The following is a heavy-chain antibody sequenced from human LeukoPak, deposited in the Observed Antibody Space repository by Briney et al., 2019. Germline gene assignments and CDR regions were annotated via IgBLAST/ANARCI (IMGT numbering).Heavy chain of an antibody. V-gene: IGHV3-7*01. CDR1: GFTFSGYW. CDR2: INPDGSQT. CDR3: ARDLGYGALDP. J-gene: IGHJ5*02. Sequence: GGSLRLSCGGSGFTFSGYWMNWVRQAPGKGLQWVALINPDGSQTVYGDSVKGRFTISRDNAENSLYLQMSSLRAEDTALYYCARDLGYGALDPWGQGTLVTVSS. D-gene: IGHD4/OR15-4a*01.